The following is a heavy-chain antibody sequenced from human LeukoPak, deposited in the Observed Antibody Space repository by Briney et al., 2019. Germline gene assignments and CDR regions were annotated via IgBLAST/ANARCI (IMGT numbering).Heavy chain of an antibody. CDR1: GGSISSYY. Sequence: SETLSLTCTVSGGSISSYYWRWLREPPGKGVEWVGYIYTSGSTNYNPSLKRRVTISVDKYKNQFSLERSCVTAADTAVYYCARAYCSGGSCYSGFDYWGQGTLVTVSS. J-gene: IGHJ4*02. CDR2: IYTSGST. D-gene: IGHD2-15*01. CDR3: ARAYCSGGSCYSGFDY. V-gene: IGHV4-4*08.